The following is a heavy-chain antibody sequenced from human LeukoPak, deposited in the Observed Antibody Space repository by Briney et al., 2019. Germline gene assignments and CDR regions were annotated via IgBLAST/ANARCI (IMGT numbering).Heavy chain of an antibody. J-gene: IGHJ3*02. V-gene: IGHV5-51*01. Sequence: RGESLKISCKGSGYSFTSYWIGWVRQMPGKGLEWMGIIYLGDSDTRYSPSFQGQVTISADKSISTAYLQWSSLKASDTAMYYCARPQWELLQDDAFDIWGQGTMVTVSS. CDR1: GYSFTSYW. CDR2: IYLGDSDT. CDR3: ARPQWELLQDDAFDI. D-gene: IGHD1-26*01.